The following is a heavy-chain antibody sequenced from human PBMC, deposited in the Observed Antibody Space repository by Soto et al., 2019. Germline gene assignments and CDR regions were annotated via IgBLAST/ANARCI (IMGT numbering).Heavy chain of an antibody. V-gene: IGHV3-23*01. Sequence: PGGSLRLSCAASGFIVSTYAMTWVRQAPGKGLEWVSGITGSVSEAHYADSMKGRFTISRDNSKNTVYLQMNSLRAEDTAIYYCAKLRFLEWLVNLDVWGQGTTVTVSS. J-gene: IGHJ6*02. CDR1: GFIVSTYA. D-gene: IGHD3-3*01. CDR2: ITGSVSEA. CDR3: AKLRFLEWLVNLDV.